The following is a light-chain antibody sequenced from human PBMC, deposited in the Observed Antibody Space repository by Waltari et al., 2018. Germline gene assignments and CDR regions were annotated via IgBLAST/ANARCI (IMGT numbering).Light chain of an antibody. V-gene: IGKV3-20*01. CDR1: QRVSSSY. J-gene: IGKJ1*01. Sequence: EIVLTQSPGTLSLSPGERATLSCRASQRVSSSYLAWYQQKPGQAPWVLIHGASNRDTGIPDRFSGSGSGTDFTLTISRLEPEDFAVYYCQQYGSSPWTFGQGTKVEIK. CDR3: QQYGSSPWT. CDR2: GAS.